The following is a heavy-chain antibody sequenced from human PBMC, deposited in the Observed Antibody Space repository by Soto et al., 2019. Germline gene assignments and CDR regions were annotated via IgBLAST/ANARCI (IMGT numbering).Heavy chain of an antibody. V-gene: IGHV3-7*01. CDR3: AKRVWYFDL. Sequence: EVQLVESGGGLVQPGGSLRLSCAASGFTFSSYWMTWVRQAPGKGLEWVANIKQDGSKKYYVDSVKGRFTISRDNAKNSLYLQMNGLRAEDTAVYYCAKRVWYFDLWGRGTLVTVSS. CDR2: IKQDGSKK. J-gene: IGHJ2*01. CDR1: GFTFSSYW.